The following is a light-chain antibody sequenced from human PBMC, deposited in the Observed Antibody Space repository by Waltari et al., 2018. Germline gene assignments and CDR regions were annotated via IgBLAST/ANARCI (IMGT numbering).Light chain of an antibody. CDR1: GSDIGSFNY. CDR2: GVS. J-gene: IGLJ3*02. Sequence: QSALTQPASVSGSPGQSITISCSGTGSDIGSFNYVAWYQQRPGQAPKLLIYGVSQRPSGVSDRFSGSKSGNRASLTISGLQAEDDSDYYCCSYTTTTTWVFGGGTKLTVL. CDR3: CSYTTTTTWV. V-gene: IGLV2-14*03.